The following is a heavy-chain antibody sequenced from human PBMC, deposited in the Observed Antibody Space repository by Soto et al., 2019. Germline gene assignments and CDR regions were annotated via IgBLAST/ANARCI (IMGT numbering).Heavy chain of an antibody. J-gene: IGHJ6*02. V-gene: IGHV3-53*01. CDR2: LYTEGTT. D-gene: IGHD3-16*01. CDR1: GLTVSHNY. Sequence: GSLRLSFVASGLTVSHNYMAWVRQAPEMGLEWVSILYTEGTTYYADSAKSRFTISRDSSKNTLFLQMDSLRAEDTAVYYCVRPRPSGENYGMDVWGQGTTVTVSS. CDR3: VRPRPSGENYGMDV.